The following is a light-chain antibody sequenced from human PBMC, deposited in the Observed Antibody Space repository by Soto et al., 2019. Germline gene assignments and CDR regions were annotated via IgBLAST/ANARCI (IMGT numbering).Light chain of an antibody. J-gene: IGKJ4*01. Sequence: DIQITQSPSSLSASVGDRVTITCRASQSISSYLNWYQQKPGKAPKLLIYAASSLQSGVPSRFSGGGSGTDFTLTISSLQPEDFATYYCQQSYSTPRTFGGGTKVDIK. CDR1: QSISSY. CDR3: QQSYSTPRT. V-gene: IGKV1-39*01. CDR2: AAS.